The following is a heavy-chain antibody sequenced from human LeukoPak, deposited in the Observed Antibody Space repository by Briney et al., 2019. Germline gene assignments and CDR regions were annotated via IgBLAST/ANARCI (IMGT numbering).Heavy chain of an antibody. V-gene: IGHV1-18*01. D-gene: IGHD3-22*01. J-gene: IGHJ4*02. CDR2: ISAYNGNT. Sequence: EASVKVSCKASGYTFTSYGISWVRQAPGQGLEWMGWISAYNGNTNYAQKLQGRVTMTTDTSTSTAYMELRSLRSDDTAVYYCARWGPGNYYDSSGIDYWGQGTLVTVSS. CDR3: ARWGPGNYYDSSGIDY. CDR1: GYTFTSYG.